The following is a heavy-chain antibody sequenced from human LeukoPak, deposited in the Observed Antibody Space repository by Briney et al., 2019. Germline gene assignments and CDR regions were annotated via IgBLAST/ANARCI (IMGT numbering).Heavy chain of an antibody. V-gene: IGHV5-51*01. CDR1: GYTFISYW. J-gene: IGHJ6*03. D-gene: IGHD5-18*01. CDR3: ARHWVDTAMVVDYYYMDV. Sequence: GESLKISCKGSGYTFISYWIGWVRQMPGKGLEWMGIIYPGDSDTRYRSSFQGQVTISVDKSISTAYLQWSSLKASDTAMYYCARHWVDTAMVVDYYYMDVWGKGTTVTVSS. CDR2: IYPGDSDT.